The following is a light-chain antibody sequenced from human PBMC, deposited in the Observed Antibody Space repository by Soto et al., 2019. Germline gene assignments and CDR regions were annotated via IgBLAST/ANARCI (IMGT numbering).Light chain of an antibody. J-gene: IGKJ1*01. CDR1: QSLSTR. V-gene: IGKV1-5*01. CDR2: DAS. CDR3: QQYNSYPVT. Sequence: DIQMTQSPSTLSASVGDRVTITCRASQSLSTRLAWYQHKPGKAPKLLIYDASSLESGVPSRFSGSGSGTEFTLTISSLQPDDFATYYCQQYNSYPVTFGQGTKVDIK.